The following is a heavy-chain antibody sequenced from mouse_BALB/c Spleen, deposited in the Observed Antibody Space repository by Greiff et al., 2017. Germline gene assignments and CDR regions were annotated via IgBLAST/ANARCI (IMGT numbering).Heavy chain of an antibody. V-gene: IGHV5-6-3*01. CDR3: ARQGGNYFYYAMDY. CDR2: INSNGGST. Sequence: EVKLVESGGGLVQPGGSLKLSCAASGFTFSSYGMSWVRQTPDKRLELVATINSNGGSTYYPDSVKGRFTISRDNAKNTLYLQMSSLKSEDTAMYYCARQGGNYFYYAMDYWGQGTSVTVSS. CDR1: GFTFSSYG. D-gene: IGHD2-1*01. J-gene: IGHJ4*01.